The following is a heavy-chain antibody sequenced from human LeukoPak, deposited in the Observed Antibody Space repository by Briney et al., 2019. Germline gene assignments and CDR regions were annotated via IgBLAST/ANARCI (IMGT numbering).Heavy chain of an antibody. CDR2: IWFDGKNQ. Sequence: GGSLRLSCAASGFILNSYGMHWVSQAPGKGLEWVADIWFDGKNQHFADSVKGRFAISRENSQTTVYLQSNSLRTQDTAVHYCARARQCVNGGCQRPAGMDVWGRRTRVRVS. CDR1: GFILNSYG. D-gene: IGHD2-8*01. J-gene: IGHJ6*02. CDR3: ARARQCVNGGCQRPAGMDV. V-gene: IGHV3-33*01.